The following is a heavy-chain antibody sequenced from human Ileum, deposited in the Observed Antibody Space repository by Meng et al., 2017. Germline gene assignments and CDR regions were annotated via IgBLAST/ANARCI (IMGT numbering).Heavy chain of an antibody. V-gene: IGHV6-1*01. Sequence: QGQLPQSGPGPVKPSQTLSLTCAISGDSVSSNSAAWNWIRQSPSRGLEWLGRTYYRSKWFNEYAVSVKSRITINPDTSENQFSLQLNSVTPEDAAVYYCARGGGSYYHFDYWGQGTLVTVSS. J-gene: IGHJ4*02. CDR3: ARGGGSYYHFDY. CDR1: GDSVSSNSAA. CDR2: TYYRSKWFN. D-gene: IGHD1-26*01.